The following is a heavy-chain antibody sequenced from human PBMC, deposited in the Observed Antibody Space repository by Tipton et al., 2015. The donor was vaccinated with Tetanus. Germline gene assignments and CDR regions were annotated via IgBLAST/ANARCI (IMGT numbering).Heavy chain of an antibody. J-gene: IGHJ4*02. CDR2: VYYTGST. V-gene: IGHV4-59*01. CDR1: GGSMSTYY. D-gene: IGHD3-22*01. Sequence: TLSLTCTVSGGSMSTYYWSWIRQPPGEGLEWIGYVYYTGSTDYNPSLKSRVTISVDTSKSQFSLRLTSVTAADTAVYYCARDSYYSSRWSFADYWGQGTLVTVSS. CDR3: ARDSYYSSRWSFADY.